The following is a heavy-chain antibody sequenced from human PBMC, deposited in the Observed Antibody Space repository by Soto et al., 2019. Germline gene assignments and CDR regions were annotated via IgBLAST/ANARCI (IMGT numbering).Heavy chain of an antibody. D-gene: IGHD4-17*01. Sequence: PSETLSLTCTVSGGSISSYYWSWIRQPPGKGLEWIGYIYYSGSTNYNPSLKSRVTISVDTSKNQFSLKLSSVTAADTAVYYCARGLLSYGDFGYWGQGTLVTVSS. CDR3: ARGLLSYGDFGY. V-gene: IGHV4-59*08. CDR1: GGSISSYY. CDR2: IYYSGST. J-gene: IGHJ4*02.